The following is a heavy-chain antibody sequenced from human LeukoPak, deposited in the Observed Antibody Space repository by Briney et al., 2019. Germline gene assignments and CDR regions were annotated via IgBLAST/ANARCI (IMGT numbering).Heavy chain of an antibody. CDR3: AREGAGIEMAVDY. D-gene: IGHD1-26*01. J-gene: IGHJ4*02. V-gene: IGHV3-23*01. CDR2: ISGSGGST. Sequence: GGSLRLSCAASGFTFSSYAMSWVRQAPGKGLEWVSAISGSGGSTYYADSVKGRFTISRDNAKNSLYLQMNSLRAEDTAVYYCAREGAGIEMAVDYWGQGTLVTVSS. CDR1: GFTFSSYA.